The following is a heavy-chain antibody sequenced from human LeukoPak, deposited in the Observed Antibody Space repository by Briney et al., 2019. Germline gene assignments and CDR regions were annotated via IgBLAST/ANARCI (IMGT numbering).Heavy chain of an antibody. J-gene: IGHJ3*02. V-gene: IGHV5-51*01. CDR2: IYPDDSNT. Sequence: GESLKISCRGPGYSFPTFWIGWVRQMPGKGLEWMGIIYPDDSNTRYSPSFQGQVTFSADKSISTAYLQWSSLKASDTAMYYCARTSFYYDSSGYYFTARKTDAFDIWGQGTMVTVSS. CDR3: ARTSFYYDSSGYYFTARKTDAFDI. CDR1: GYSFPTFW. D-gene: IGHD3-22*01.